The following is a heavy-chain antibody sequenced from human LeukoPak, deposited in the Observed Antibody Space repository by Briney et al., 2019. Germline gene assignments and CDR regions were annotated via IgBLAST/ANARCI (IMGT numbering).Heavy chain of an antibody. Sequence: PWETLSLSCTVSGGSISSSSYYWGWIRQPPGKGLEWIGEINHSGSTNYNPSLKSRVTISVDTSKNQFSLKLRSVTAADTAVYYCARGQTEHYWGQGTLVTVSS. CDR3: ARGQTEHY. CDR1: GGSISSSSYY. V-gene: IGHV4-39*07. J-gene: IGHJ4*02. CDR2: INHSGST. D-gene: IGHD1-26*01.